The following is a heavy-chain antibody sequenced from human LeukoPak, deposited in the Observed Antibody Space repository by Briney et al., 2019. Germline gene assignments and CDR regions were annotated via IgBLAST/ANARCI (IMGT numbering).Heavy chain of an antibody. J-gene: IGHJ3*02. D-gene: IGHD3-10*01. CDR1: GFTFSSYG. V-gene: IGHV3-30*18. CDR2: ISYDGSNK. CDR3: AKVGNVWFGELFGAFDI. Sequence: GGSLRLSCAASGFTFSSYGMHWVRQAPGKGLEWVAVISYDGSNKYYADSVKGRFTISRDNSKNTLYLQMNSLRAEDTAVYYCAKVGNVWFGELFGAFDIWGQGTMVTVSS.